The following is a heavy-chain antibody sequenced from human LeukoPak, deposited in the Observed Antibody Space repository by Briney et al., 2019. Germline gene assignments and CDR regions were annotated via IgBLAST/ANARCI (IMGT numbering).Heavy chain of an antibody. CDR1: GGSISSYY. D-gene: IGHD5-12*01. J-gene: IGHJ4*02. CDR3: ARAGGYDFVY. CDR2: IYTSGST. V-gene: IGHV4-4*07. Sequence: SETLSLTCTVSGGSISSYYWSWIRQPPGKGLEWIWRIYTSGSTNYNPSLKSRVTMSVDTSKNQFSLKLSSATAADTAVYYCARAGGYDFVYWGQGTLVTVSS.